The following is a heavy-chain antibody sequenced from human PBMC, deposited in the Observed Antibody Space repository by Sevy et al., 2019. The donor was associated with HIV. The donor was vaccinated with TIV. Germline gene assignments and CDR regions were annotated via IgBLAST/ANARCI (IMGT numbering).Heavy chain of an antibody. Sequence: SETLSLTCTVSGDPISNSVWSWIRQPPGKGLEWIGYLYYSGNTNYNPSLKTRVTISVDTSKNQFSLSLKSVTAADTAVYYCARDYYDDRPRGFDPWGQGTLVTVSS. V-gene: IGHV4-59*01. CDR2: LYYSGNT. J-gene: IGHJ5*02. CDR1: GDPISNSV. CDR3: ARDYYDDRPRGFDP. D-gene: IGHD3-22*01.